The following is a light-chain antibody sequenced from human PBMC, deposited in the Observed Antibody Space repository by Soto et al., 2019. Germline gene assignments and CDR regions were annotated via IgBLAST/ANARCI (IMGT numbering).Light chain of an antibody. CDR3: TSFGISNNV. CDR2: EVT. J-gene: IGLJ1*01. V-gene: IGLV2-8*01. Sequence: QSALTQPPSASGSPGQSVTISCTGTSDDVGAYNYVSWYQQHPGKAPKLMIYEVTKRPSGVPDRFSGSKSGNTASLTVSGLHAEDEADYYCTSFGISNNVFGTGTKLTVL. CDR1: SDDVGAYNY.